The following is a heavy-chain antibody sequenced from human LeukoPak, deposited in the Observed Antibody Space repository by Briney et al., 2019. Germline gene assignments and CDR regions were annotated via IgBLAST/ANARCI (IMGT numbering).Heavy chain of an antibody. J-gene: IGHJ4*02. CDR2: INPSGGST. D-gene: IGHD4-11*01. V-gene: IGHV1-46*01. CDR3: ARLIHDYTNYFDY. Sequence: ASVTVSFKASGYTFTSYYIHWVRQVPGQGPEWMGIINPSGGSTTYAQKFQGRVTTTRDTSTSTVNMELSSLRSEDTAVYYCARLIHDYTNYFDYWGQGTLVTVSS. CDR1: GYTFTSYY.